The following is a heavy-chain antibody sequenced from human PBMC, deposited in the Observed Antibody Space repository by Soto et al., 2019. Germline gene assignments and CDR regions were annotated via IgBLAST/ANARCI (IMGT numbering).Heavy chain of an antibody. CDR2: ISAYNGNT. Sequence: ASVKVSCKASGYTFTSYGISWVRQAPGQGLEWMGWISAYNGNTNYAQNLQGRVTITTDTSTSTAYMELRSLRSDDTAVYYCARKYCSSTSCYRLGYYYYYMDVWGKGTTVTVSS. J-gene: IGHJ6*03. CDR3: ARKYCSSTSCYRLGYYYYYMDV. CDR1: GYTFTSYG. V-gene: IGHV1-18*01. D-gene: IGHD2-2*02.